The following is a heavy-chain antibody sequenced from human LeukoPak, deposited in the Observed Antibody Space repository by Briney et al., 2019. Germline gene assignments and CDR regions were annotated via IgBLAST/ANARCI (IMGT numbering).Heavy chain of an antibody. V-gene: IGHV3-33*01. J-gene: IGHJ4*02. D-gene: IGHD4/OR15-4a*01. CDR3: ARRGAGPYSFDY. CDR1: GFTFSTYG. Sequence: GRSLRLSCAASGFTFSTYGMHWVRQAPGKGLEWVAVIWSDGSDKDYTDSVKGRFTISRDNSKNALYLQMKSLRAEETAVYYCARRGAGPYSFDYWGQGTLATVSS. CDR2: IWSDGSDK.